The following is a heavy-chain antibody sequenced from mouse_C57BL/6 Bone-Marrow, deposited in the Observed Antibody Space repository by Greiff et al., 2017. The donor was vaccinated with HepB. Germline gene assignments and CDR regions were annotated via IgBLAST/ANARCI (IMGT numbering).Heavy chain of an antibody. V-gene: IGHV1-52*01. CDR1: GYAFTSYW. D-gene: IGHD2-1*01. CDR2: IDPSDSET. Sequence: QVQLQQPGAELVRPGSSVKLSCKASGYAFTSYWMHWVKQRPIQGLEWIGNIDPSDSETHYNQKFKDKATLTVYKSSSTAYMQLSSLTSEDSAVYYCAREGINYVVWYFDVWGTGTTVTVSS. CDR3: AREGINYVVWYFDV. J-gene: IGHJ1*03.